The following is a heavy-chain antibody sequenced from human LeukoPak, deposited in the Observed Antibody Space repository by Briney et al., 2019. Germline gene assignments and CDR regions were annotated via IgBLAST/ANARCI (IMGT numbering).Heavy chain of an antibody. D-gene: IGHD4-17*01. CDR3: ARHRGSDYGDYADFDY. V-gene: IGHV3-21*01. CDR2: ISSSSSYI. J-gene: IGHJ4*02. CDR1: GFTFSSYS. Sequence: GGSLRLSCAASGFTFSSYSMNWVRQAPGKGLEWVSSISSSSSYIYHADSVKGRFTISRDNAKNSLYLQMNSLRAEDTAVYYCARHRGSDYGDYADFDYWGQGTLVTVSS.